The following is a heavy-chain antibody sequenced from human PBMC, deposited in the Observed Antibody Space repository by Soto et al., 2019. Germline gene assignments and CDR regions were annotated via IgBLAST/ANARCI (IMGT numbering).Heavy chain of an antibody. V-gene: IGHV1-18*01. CDR3: ARLTGVFRLVLLY. D-gene: IGHD3-16*01. J-gene: IGHJ4*02. CDR1: GYTFHNYG. CDR2: ISAYNYNT. Sequence: ASVKVSCKASGYTFHNYGVNWVRQAPGHGLEWMGRISAYNYNTHYAQNFEGRVTMTTDTSTSTAYMELRSLRSDDTAIYYCARLTGVFRLVLLYWGQGIQVTV.